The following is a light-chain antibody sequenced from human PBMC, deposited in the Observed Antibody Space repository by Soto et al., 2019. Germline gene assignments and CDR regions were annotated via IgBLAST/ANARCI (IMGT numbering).Light chain of an antibody. Sequence: ETVMTQSPATLSASPGERATLSCWASQSVSSKLAWYQQKPGQAPRLLIYGASTRATGIPARFSGSGSGTEFTLTISSLQSEDFAVYYCQQYNNWPPITFGQGTRREIK. J-gene: IGKJ5*01. V-gene: IGKV3D-15*01. CDR2: GAS. CDR3: QQYNNWPPIT. CDR1: QSVSSK.